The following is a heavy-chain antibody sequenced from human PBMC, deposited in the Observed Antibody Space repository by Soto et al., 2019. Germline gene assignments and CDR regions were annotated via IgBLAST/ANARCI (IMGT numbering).Heavy chain of an antibody. CDR1: GFISSDYV. CDR3: VRDGLDYYDTERLYFDK. CDR2: IGGGGAST. V-gene: IGHV3-23*01. D-gene: IGHD3-22*01. J-gene: IGHJ4*02. Sequence: EVQLLESGGGLVQPGGSLRLSCVASGFISSDYVMSWVRQAPGKGLEWVSAIGGGGASTSYSDSVKGRFTIFRDNSRNTVHMQMNSLRADDTAVYYCVRDGLDYYDTERLYFDKWGQGTLVTVSS.